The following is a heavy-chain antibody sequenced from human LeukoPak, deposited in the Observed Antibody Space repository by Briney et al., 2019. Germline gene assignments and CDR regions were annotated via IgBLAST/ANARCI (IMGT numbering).Heavy chain of an antibody. Sequence: GGSLRLSCAASGFTFNNYWMHWVRQAPGKGLVWVSRINSDGSSTTYADSVKGRFTISRDNAKNTLYLQMNSLRAEDTAMYFCARASSRSWWGFDYWGQGTLVTVSS. D-gene: IGHD6-13*01. CDR1: GFTFNNYW. V-gene: IGHV3-74*01. J-gene: IGHJ4*02. CDR3: ARASSRSWWGFDY. CDR2: INSDGSST.